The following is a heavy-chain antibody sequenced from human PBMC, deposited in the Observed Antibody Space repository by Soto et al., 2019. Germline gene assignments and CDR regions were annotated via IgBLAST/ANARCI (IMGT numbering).Heavy chain of an antibody. CDR3: ARGEDGYNPVGFDY. J-gene: IGHJ4*02. Sequence: GASVKVSCKASGGTFSSYAISWVRQAPGQGLEWMGGIIPIFGTTNYAQKFQGRVTITADESTSTAYMELSSLRSEDTAVYYCARGEDGYNPVGFDYWGQGAPVTVSS. CDR2: IIPIFGTT. D-gene: IGHD5-12*01. V-gene: IGHV1-69*13. CDR1: GGTFSSYA.